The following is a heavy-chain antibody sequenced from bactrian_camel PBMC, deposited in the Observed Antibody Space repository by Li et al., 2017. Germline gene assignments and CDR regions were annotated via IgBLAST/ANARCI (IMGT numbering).Heavy chain of an antibody. CDR1: GFTISSYV. J-gene: IGHJ4*01. V-gene: IGHV3S1*01. CDR2: INSGGGST. D-gene: IGHD3*01. Sequence: QLVESGGGLVQPGGSLRLSCAGSGFTISSYVTYWVRQAPGKGLEWVSAINSGGGSTYYADSVKGRFTTSRDNAKNTIYLEMNSLKSEDTALYYCAKDWYDDLQSRSSFGHWGQGTQVTVS. CDR3: AKDWYDDLQSRSSFGH.